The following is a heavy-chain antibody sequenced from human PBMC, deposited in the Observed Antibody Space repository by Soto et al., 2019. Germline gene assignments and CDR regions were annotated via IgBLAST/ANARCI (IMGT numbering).Heavy chain of an antibody. CDR2: ISAYNGNT. V-gene: IGHV1-18*01. J-gene: IGHJ6*03. D-gene: IGHD5-18*01. CDR3: AREAAMAVHYYYYMDV. Sequence: VKVSCKASGYTFTVYGISWVRQAPGQGLEWMGWISAYNGNTNYAQKLQGRVTMTTDTSTSTAYMELRSLRAEDTAVYYCAREAAMAVHYYYYMDVWGKGTTVTVSS. CDR1: GYTFTVYG.